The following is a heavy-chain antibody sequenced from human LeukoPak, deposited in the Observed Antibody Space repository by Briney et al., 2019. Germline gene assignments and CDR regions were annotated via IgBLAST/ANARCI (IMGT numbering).Heavy chain of an antibody. CDR1: GGSISSYY. D-gene: IGHD3-3*01. CDR3: ARGPDVVEWLYDY. Sequence: SETLSLTCTVSGGSISSYYWSWIRQPPGKGLEWIGYIYYSGSTNYNPSLKSRVTISVDTSKNQFSLKLSSVTAADTAVYYCARGPDVVEWLYDYWGQGTLVTVSS. J-gene: IGHJ4*02. CDR2: IYYSGST. V-gene: IGHV4-59*01.